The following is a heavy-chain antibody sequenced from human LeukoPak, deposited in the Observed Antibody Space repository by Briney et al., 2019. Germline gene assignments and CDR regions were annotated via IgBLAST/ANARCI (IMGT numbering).Heavy chain of an antibody. CDR2: ISGSGGTT. CDR1: GFTFSNYA. J-gene: IGHJ5*02. CDR3: AKDIKVGGTTPTT. V-gene: IGHV3-23*01. D-gene: IGHD1-26*01. Sequence: GGSLRLSCAASGFTFSNYAMSWVRQAPGKGLGWVSGISGSGGTTYYADSVKGRFTISRDNSKNTLSLQMNSLRAEDTAVYYCAKDIKVGGTTPTTWGQGTLVTVSS.